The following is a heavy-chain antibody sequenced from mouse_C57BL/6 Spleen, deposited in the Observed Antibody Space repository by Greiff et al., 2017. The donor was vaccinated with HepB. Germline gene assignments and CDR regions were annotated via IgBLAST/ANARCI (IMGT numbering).Heavy chain of an antibody. CDR1: GYTFTSYW. Sequence: QVQLQQPGAELVMPGASVKLSCKASGYTFTSYWMHWVKQRPGQGLEWIGEIDPSDSYTNYNQKFKGKSTLTVDKSSSTAYMQLSSLPSEDSAVYYCARDGAFAYWGRGTLVTVS. V-gene: IGHV1-69*01. CDR3: ARDGAFAY. CDR2: IDPSDSYT. J-gene: IGHJ3*01. D-gene: IGHD1-1*02.